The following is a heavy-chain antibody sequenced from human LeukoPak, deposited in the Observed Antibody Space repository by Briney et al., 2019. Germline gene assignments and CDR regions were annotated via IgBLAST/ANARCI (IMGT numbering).Heavy chain of an antibody. CDR1: GFTFSSYG. CDR2: IRYDGSNK. D-gene: IGHD3-3*01. CDR3: AKGLITIFGVVIPYYMDV. J-gene: IGHJ6*03. Sequence: GGSLRLSCAASGFTFSSYGMHWVRQAPGKGLEWVAFIRYDGSNKYYADSVKGRFTIPRDNSKNTLYLQMNSLRAEDTAVYYCAKGLITIFGVVIPYYMDVWGKGTTVTVSS. V-gene: IGHV3-30*02.